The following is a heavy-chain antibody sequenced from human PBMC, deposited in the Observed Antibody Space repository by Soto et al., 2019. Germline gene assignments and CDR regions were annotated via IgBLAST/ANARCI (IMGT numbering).Heavy chain of an antibody. J-gene: IGHJ6*02. V-gene: IGHV3-30*18. D-gene: IGHD3-3*01. CDR3: AKASGERASVLRFLEWSINYGMDV. CDR1: GFTFSSYG. CDR2: ISYDGSNK. Sequence: PGGSLRLSCAASGFTFSSYGMHWVRQAPGKGLEWVAVISYDGSNKYYADSVKGRFTISRDNSKNTLYLQMNSLRAEDTAVYYCAKASGERASVLRFLEWSINYGMDVWGQGTTVTVSS.